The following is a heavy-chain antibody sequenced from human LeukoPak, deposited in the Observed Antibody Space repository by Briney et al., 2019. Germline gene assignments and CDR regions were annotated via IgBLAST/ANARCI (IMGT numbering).Heavy chain of an antibody. Sequence: GGSLRLSCAASGFTFSSYWMSWVRQAPGKGLEWVANIKQDGSEKYYVDSVKGRFTISRDNAKNSLYLQMNSLRVEDTATYYCAKVAHYYYGWEGYYFFEDWGQGTPVTASS. V-gene: IGHV3-7*01. CDR1: GFTFSSYW. CDR2: IKQDGSEK. J-gene: IGHJ4*02. CDR3: AKVAHYYYGWEGYYFFED. D-gene: IGHD3-10*01.